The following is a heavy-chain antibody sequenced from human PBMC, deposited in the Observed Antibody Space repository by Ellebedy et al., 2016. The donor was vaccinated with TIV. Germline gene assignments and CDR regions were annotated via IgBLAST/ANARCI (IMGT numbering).Heavy chain of an antibody. D-gene: IGHD4-17*01. J-gene: IGHJ6*02. V-gene: IGHV1-8*01. CDR2: MNPNSGNT. Sequence: AASVKVSCKASGYTFTSYDINWVRQATGQGLEWMGWMNPNSGNTCYEQKFQGRVTMTRNTSISTAYMELSSLRSEDTAVYYCARAIGMTTVFGAPSGMDVWGQGTTVTVSS. CDR1: GYTFTSYD. CDR3: ARAIGMTTVFGAPSGMDV.